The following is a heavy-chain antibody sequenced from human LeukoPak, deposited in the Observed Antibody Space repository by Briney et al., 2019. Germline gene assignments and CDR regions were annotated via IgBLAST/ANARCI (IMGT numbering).Heavy chain of an antibody. J-gene: IGHJ4*02. V-gene: IGHV3-21*01. CDR3: ARAATVGTTRPGTHFDY. CDR1: GFTFSSYN. D-gene: IGHD1-26*01. Sequence: GGSLRLSCAASGFTFSSYNMNWVRQAPGKGLEGVSSISGSSSYIYYADSAKGRFSISRDNAKNSLYLQMNSLRAEDTSVYYCARAATVGTTRPGTHFDYWGQGTLVTVSS. CDR2: ISGSSSYI.